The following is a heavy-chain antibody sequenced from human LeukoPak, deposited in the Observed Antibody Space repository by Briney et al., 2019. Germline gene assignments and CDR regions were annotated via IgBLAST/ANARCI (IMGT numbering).Heavy chain of an antibody. CDR1: GYTFTSYY. Sequence: GASVTVSCKASGYTFTSYYMHWVRQAPGQGLEWMGWIDTSNGATNYAQKFQGRVTISRDTSIGTAYTELTNLISDDTAIYYCASEANCNGGRCSLQMVASWGQGTLVTVSS. V-gene: IGHV1-2*02. D-gene: IGHD2-15*01. CDR2: IDTSNGAT. J-gene: IGHJ4*02. CDR3: ASEANCNGGRCSLQMVAS.